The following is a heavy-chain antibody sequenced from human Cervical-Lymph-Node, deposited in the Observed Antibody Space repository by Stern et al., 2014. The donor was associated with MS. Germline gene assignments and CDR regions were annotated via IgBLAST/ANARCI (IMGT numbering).Heavy chain of an antibody. J-gene: IGHJ4*02. V-gene: IGHV4-59*01. CDR3: ARGAADGPDY. D-gene: IGHD6-25*01. Sequence: VQLEESGPGLVKPSETLSLTCTVSGGSISSYYWSWIRQPPGKGLEWIGYIYYSGSTNYNPSLKSRVTISVDTSKNQFSLKLSSVTAADTAVYYCARGAADGPDYWGQGTLVTASS. CDR1: GGSISSYY. CDR2: IYYSGST.